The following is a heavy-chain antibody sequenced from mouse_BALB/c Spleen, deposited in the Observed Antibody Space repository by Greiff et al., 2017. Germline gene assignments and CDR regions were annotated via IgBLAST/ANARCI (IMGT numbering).Heavy chain of an antibody. CDR2: ISSGGSYT. J-gene: IGHJ2*01. Sequence: EEKLMESGGDLVKPGGSLKLSCAASGFTFSSYGMSWVRQTPDKRLEWVATISSGGSYTYYPDSVKGRFTISRDNAKNTLYLQMSSLKSEDTAMYYCARHDYGNYDFDYWGQGTTLTVSS. CDR3: ARHDYGNYDFDY. CDR1: GFTFSSYG. D-gene: IGHD2-1*01. V-gene: IGHV5-6*01.